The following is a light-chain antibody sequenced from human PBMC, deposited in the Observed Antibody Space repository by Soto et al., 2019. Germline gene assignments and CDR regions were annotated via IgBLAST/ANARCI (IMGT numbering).Light chain of an antibody. V-gene: IGKV3-20*01. Sequence: EIVLTQSPGTLSLSPGERATLSCRASQSVSSSYLAWYQQKPGQAPRLLIYGASSRATGIPDRFSGSGSGTDVTITISRLEAEDFAVYYCQQYGSSPPLTFGGGTKVEIK. CDR3: QQYGSSPPLT. J-gene: IGKJ4*01. CDR2: GAS. CDR1: QSVSSSY.